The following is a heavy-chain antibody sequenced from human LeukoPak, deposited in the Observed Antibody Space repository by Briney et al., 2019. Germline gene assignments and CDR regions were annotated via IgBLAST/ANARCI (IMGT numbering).Heavy chain of an antibody. CDR1: GYTFTGYY. CDR3: ARGYLLSFSDY. Sequence: GASVKVSCKASGYTFTGYYMHWVRQAPGQGLEWMGWMNPNSGNTGYAQKFQGRVTMTRNTSISTAYMELSSLRSEDTAVYYCARGYLLSFSDYWGQGTLVTVSS. CDR2: MNPNSGNT. J-gene: IGHJ4*02. V-gene: IGHV1-8*02. D-gene: IGHD2/OR15-2a*01.